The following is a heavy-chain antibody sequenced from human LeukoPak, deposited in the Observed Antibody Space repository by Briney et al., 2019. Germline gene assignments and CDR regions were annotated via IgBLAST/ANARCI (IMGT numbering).Heavy chain of an antibody. V-gene: IGHV4-59*11. CDR3: ARAKAAGSYDF. CDR2: THFSGSS. J-gene: IGHJ4*02. Sequence: SETLSLTCSVSGISISRHYWTWIRQTPGNGLEWIGYTHFSGSSNYNPSLKSRATTSLDRAKNQISLTLTSVTAADTAVYFCARAKAAGSYDFWGQGTLVTVSS. CDR1: GISISRHY. D-gene: IGHD6-13*01.